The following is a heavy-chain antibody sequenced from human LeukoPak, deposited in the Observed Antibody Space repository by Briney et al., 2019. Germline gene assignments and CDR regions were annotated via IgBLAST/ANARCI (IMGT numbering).Heavy chain of an antibody. CDR3: ATYNWNDEHFEH. D-gene: IGHD1-1*01. CDR1: GFTFSSYA. J-gene: IGHJ4*02. Sequence: GGSLRLSCAASGFTFSSYAMSWVRQAPGKGLEWVSIIYSGGSTYYADSVKGRFTISRDNSKNTLFLQMNSLRADDTAVYYSATYNWNDEHFEHWGQGTLVAVSS. V-gene: IGHV3-53*01. CDR2: IYSGGST.